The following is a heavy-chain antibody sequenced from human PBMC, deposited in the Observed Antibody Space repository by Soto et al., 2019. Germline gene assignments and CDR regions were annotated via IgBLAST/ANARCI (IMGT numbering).Heavy chain of an antibody. CDR2: ISGSGGST. J-gene: IGHJ4*02. CDR3: AKVTPRPYLPAQAFDY. Sequence: GGSLRLSCAASGFTFSSYAMSWVRQAPGKGLEWVSAISGSGGSTYYADSVKGRFTISRDNSKNTLYLQMNSLRAEDTAVYYCAKVTPRPYLPAQAFDYWGQGTLVTVSS. V-gene: IGHV3-23*01. CDR1: GFTFSSYA.